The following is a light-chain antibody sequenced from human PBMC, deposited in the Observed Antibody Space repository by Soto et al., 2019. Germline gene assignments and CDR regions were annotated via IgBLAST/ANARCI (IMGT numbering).Light chain of an antibody. CDR3: QQSYSTPVT. J-gene: IGKJ2*01. Sequence: DIQMTQSQSSLSAFVGDTVSITCRASQSISYYLNWYHQKPGKAPKILIYAASSLQSGVPSRFSGSGSRIHFTLTIASLDPGDFATYVGQQSYSTPVTFGQLTRLEIK. V-gene: IGKV1-39*01. CDR1: QSISYY. CDR2: AAS.